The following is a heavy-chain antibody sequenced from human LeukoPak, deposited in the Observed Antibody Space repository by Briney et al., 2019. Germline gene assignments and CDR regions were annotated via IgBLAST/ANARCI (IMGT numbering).Heavy chain of an antibody. J-gene: IGHJ6*03. Sequence: ASVKVSCKASGYTFTGYYMHWVRQAPGQGLEWMGWINPNSGGTNYAQKFQGRVTMTRDTSISTAYMELSRLRSDDTAVYYCARGGAEGSYYYYYYMDVWGKGTTVTVSS. CDR1: GYTFTGYY. CDR3: ARGGAEGSYYYYYYMDV. D-gene: IGHD1-26*01. CDR2: INPNSGGT. V-gene: IGHV1-2*02.